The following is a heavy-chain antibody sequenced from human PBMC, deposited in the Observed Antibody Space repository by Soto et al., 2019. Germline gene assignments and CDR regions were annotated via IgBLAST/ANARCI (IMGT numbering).Heavy chain of an antibody. D-gene: IGHD6-13*01. J-gene: IGHJ6*02. CDR1: GGTFSSYA. V-gene: IGHV1-69*01. CDR3: ARGKQQLDYYYYYGMDV. Sequence: QVQLVQSGAEVKKPGSSVKVSCKASGGTFSSYAISWVRQAPGQGLEWMGGIIPIFGTANYAQKFHGRVTITADESTSTAYMELSSLRSEDTAVYYCARGKQQLDYYYYYGMDVWGQGTTVTVSS. CDR2: IIPIFGTA.